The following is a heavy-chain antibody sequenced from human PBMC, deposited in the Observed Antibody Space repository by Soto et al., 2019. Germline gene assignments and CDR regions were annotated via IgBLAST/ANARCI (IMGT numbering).Heavy chain of an antibody. V-gene: IGHV1-8*01. CDR2: MNPNSGNT. CDR1: GYTFTSYD. CDR3: AAYDFWSGYPIYGMDV. Sequence: ASVKVSCKASGYTFTSYDINWVRQATGQGLEWMGWMNPNSGNTGYAQKFQGRVTMTRNTSISTAYMELSSLRSEDTAVYYCAAYDFWSGYPIYGMDVWGQGTTVTVSS. D-gene: IGHD3-3*01. J-gene: IGHJ6*02.